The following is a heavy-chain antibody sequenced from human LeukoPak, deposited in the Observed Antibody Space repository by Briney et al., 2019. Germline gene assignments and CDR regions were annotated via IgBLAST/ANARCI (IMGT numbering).Heavy chain of an antibody. V-gene: IGHV3-74*01. D-gene: IGHD5-18*01. CDR2: INSDGRST. Sequence: GGSLRLSCAASGFTFSSYWMHWVRQAPGKGLVWVSRINSDGRSTSYADSVKGRFTISRDNAKNTLYLQVNSLRAEDTAVYYCDSFHQACYFDYWGQGTLVTVSS. J-gene: IGHJ4*02. CDR3: DSFHQACYFDY. CDR1: GFTFSSYW.